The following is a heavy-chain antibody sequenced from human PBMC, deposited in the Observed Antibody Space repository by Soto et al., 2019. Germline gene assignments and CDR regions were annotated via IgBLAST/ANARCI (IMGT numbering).Heavy chain of an antibody. CDR2: IYYSGST. D-gene: IGHD5-12*01. CDR3: AREGPPSPGLSGYVTWLQNYYYYYGMDV. V-gene: IGHV4-30-4*01. J-gene: IGHJ6*02. Sequence: PSETLSLTCTVSGGSISSGDYYWSWIRQPPGKGLEWIGYIYYSGSTDYNPSLKSRVTISVDTSKNQFSLKLSSVTAADTAVYYCAREGPPSPGLSGYVTWLQNYYYYYGMDVWGQGTTVTVSS. CDR1: GGSISSGDYY.